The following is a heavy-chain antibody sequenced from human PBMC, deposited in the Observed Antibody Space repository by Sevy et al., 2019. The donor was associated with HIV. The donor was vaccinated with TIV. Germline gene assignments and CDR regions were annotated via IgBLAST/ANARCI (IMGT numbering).Heavy chain of an antibody. CDR3: AKDYMLNLWRGYFDS. CDR2: ISGSGGTT. V-gene: IGHV3-23*01. Sequence: GGSLRLSCAASGLTFNSHAMSWVRQPPGRGLEWVSAISGSGGTTVYADSVRGRFTISRDNSKNTLFLVMNSLRAEDTAVYYCAKDYMLNLWRGYFDSWGQGTLVTASS. D-gene: IGHD3-3*01. J-gene: IGHJ4*02. CDR1: GLTFNSHA.